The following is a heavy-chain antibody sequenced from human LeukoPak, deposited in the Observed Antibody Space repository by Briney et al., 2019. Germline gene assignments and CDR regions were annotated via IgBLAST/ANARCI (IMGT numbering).Heavy chain of an antibody. J-gene: IGHJ4*02. CDR2: IKQDGSEK. Sequence: GGSLRLSCAASGFTLSSYWMSWVRQAPGKGLEWVANIKQDGSEKYYMDSVKGRFTISRDNAKNSLYLQMNSLRAEDTAVYYCANGEYQLPTNYWGQGTLVTVSS. V-gene: IGHV3-7*01. D-gene: IGHD2-2*01. CDR3: ANGEYQLPTNY. CDR1: GFTLSSYW.